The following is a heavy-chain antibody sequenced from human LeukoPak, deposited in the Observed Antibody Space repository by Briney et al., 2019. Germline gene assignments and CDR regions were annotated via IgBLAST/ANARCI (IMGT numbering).Heavy chain of an antibody. D-gene: IGHD6-19*01. CDR3: ARHIRSSGWYVDY. CDR2: INHSGST. V-gene: IGHV4-34*01. J-gene: IGHJ4*02. Sequence: SSETLSLTCAVYGGSFSGYYWSWIRQPPGKGMEWIGEINHSGSTNYNPSLKSRVTISVDTYKKQFSVKLSSVTAADTAVYYCARHIRSSGWYVDYWGQGTLVTVSS. CDR1: GGSFSGYY.